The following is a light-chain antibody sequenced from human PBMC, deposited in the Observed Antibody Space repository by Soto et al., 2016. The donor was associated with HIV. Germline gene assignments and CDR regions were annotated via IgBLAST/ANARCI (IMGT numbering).Light chain of an antibody. CDR2: DDT. J-gene: IGLJ2*01. CDR3: QVWDSSSDHVI. CDR1: NIGSKS. Sequence: SYVLTQPPSVSVAPGKTARITCGGNNIGSKSVHWCQQKPGQAPVLVVYDDTDRPSGIPERFSGFNSGKTATLTISRVEAGDEADYYCQVWDSSSDHVIFGGGTK. V-gene: IGLV3-21*03.